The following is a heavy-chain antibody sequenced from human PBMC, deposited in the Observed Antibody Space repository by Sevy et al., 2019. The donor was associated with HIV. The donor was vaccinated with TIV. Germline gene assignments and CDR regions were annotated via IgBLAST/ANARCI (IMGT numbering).Heavy chain of an antibody. CDR2: ISYDGSNQ. CDR3: AKLKGLRYYYYGMDV. V-gene: IGHV3-30*18. D-gene: IGHD3-16*01. Sequence: GGSLRLSCAASGFTFSSYGMQWVRQAPGKGLEWAAAISYDGSNQYYADSVKGRFTISRDNSKNTLYLQMNSLRPEDTAVYYCAKLKGLRYYYYGMDVWGQGTTVTVSS. J-gene: IGHJ6*02. CDR1: GFTFSSYG.